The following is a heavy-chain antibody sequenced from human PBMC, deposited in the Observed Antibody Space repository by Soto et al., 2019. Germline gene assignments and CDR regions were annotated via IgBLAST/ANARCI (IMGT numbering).Heavy chain of an antibody. J-gene: IGHJ4*02. V-gene: IGHV4-59*08. Sequence: SETLSLTCSGSGDCISNYYCGWVRQLPGKGLEWIGFIYYSGSTNYNPSLTSRVTISVDTSKNQFSLKLSSVTAADTAVYYCARHRYSYGVYYFDYWGQGTLVPVSS. CDR1: GDCISNYY. CDR3: ARHRYSYGVYYFDY. D-gene: IGHD5-18*01. CDR2: IYYSGST.